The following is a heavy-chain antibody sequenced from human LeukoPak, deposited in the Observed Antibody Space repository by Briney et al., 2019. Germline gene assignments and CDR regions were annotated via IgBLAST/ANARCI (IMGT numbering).Heavy chain of an antibody. J-gene: IGHJ4*02. V-gene: IGHV1-2*02. D-gene: IGHD2-15*01. CDR3: ARSWRFCSGDSCYPIDY. CDR1: GYTFTGYY. Sequence: ASVKVSCKASGYTFTGYYIHWARQAPGQGLEWMGWINPNSGGTNYAQKFRGRVTMTRDTSISTAYMELSRLRSDDTAVYYCARSWRFCSGDSCYPIDYWGQGTLVTVSS. CDR2: INPNSGGT.